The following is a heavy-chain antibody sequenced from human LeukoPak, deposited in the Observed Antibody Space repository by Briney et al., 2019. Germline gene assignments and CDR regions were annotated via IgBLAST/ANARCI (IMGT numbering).Heavy chain of an antibody. J-gene: IGHJ4*02. V-gene: IGHV4-59*01. Sequence: SETLSLTCTVSGASISSYYWSWIRQPPGTGLEWIGYIYYSGSTNYNPSLKSRVTISVDTSKNQFSLKLSSVTAADTAVYYCARGLGYYDSSVGYWGQGTLVTVSS. CDR3: ARGLGYYDSSVGY. D-gene: IGHD3-22*01. CDR1: GASISSYY. CDR2: IYYSGST.